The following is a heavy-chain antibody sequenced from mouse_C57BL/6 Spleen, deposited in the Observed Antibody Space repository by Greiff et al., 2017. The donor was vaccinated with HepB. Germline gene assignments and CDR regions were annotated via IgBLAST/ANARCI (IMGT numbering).Heavy chain of an antibody. V-gene: IGHV5-4*01. Sequence: EVKLVESGGGLVKPGGSLKLSCAASGFTFSSYAMSWVRQTPEKRLEWVATISDGGSYTYYPDNVKGRFTISRDNAKNNLYLQMSHLKSEDTAMYYCARDRQEMDYWGQGTSVTVSS. CDR1: GFTFSSYA. CDR2: ISDGGSYT. J-gene: IGHJ4*01. CDR3: ARDRQEMDY. D-gene: IGHD3-2*01.